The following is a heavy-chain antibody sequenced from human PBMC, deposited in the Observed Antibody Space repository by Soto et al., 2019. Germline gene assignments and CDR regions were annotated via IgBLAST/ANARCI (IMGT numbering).Heavy chain of an antibody. CDR1: GGSINTFY. J-gene: IGHJ4*02. CDR2: IFSSGST. Sequence: SETLSLTCTVSGGSINTFYWSWVRQPPGKGLEWIGRIFSSGSTSFNPSLESRVAMSVDTSKNHFSLNLSSVTAADMAVYYCAREGSYSAYNFAHGIQLWSFDFWGQGALGTVSS. V-gene: IGHV4-4*07. CDR3: AREGSYSAYNFAHGIQLWSFDF. D-gene: IGHD5-12*01.